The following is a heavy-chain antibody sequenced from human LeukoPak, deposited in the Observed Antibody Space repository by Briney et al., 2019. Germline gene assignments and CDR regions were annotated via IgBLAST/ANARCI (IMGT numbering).Heavy chain of an antibody. CDR3: ARGGDCSGGSRHCYFDY. D-gene: IGHD2-15*01. V-gene: IGHV3-33*01. CDR1: GFSFSTYA. CDR2: IWSDASNQ. J-gene: IGHJ4*02. Sequence: GTSLRLSCAASGFSFSTYAMHWVRQAPGKGLDWVAMIWSDASNQYYADSVKGRFTISRDNSKNTLYLQLNSLRAEDTAVYYCARGGDCSGGSRHCYFDYWGQGTLVTVSS.